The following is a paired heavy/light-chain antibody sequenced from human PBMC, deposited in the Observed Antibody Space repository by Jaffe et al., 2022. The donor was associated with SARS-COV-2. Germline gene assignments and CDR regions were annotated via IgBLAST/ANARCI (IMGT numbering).Heavy chain of an antibody. J-gene: IGHJ5*02. CDR2: VYYTGTT. CDR3: ARDEGLSGPRDGGFDP. V-gene: IGHV4-61*01. CDR1: GGSVSSSNYY. D-gene: IGHD4-17*01. Sequence: QVQLQESGPGLVKPSETLSLTCTVSGGSVSSSNYYWTWLRQSPGKGLEWIGYVYYTGTTNYNPSLETRVIISVDTSKNQFSLRLNSVTAADTAVYYCARDEGLSGPRDGGFDPWGQGTLVTVSS.
Light chain of an antibody. CDR1: QSLLHSDGNTY. J-gene: IGKJ2*01. V-gene: IGKV2-24*01. CDR2: KIS. Sequence: EIVMTQTPLSSPVTLGQPASISCRSSQSLLHSDGNTYLSWLQQRPGQPPRLLIYKISNRFSGVPDRFSGSGAGTDFTLKISRVEAEDVGVYYCMQARQFPYTFGQGTKLEIK. CDR3: MQARQFPYT.